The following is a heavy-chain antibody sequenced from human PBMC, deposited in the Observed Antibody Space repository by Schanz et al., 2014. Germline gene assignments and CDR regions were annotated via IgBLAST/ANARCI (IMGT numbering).Heavy chain of an antibody. CDR3: ARGYGDSPTDF. Sequence: QVHLVQSGAEVKKPGASVKVSCKASGYTFTSHGISWVRQAPGQGPEFMGWISTFRNEDTNSAQRFQGRLTMTTDTSTSTAYMELSSLRSEDTAVYYCARGYGDSPTDFWGQGTLVTVSS. J-gene: IGHJ4*02. D-gene: IGHD4-17*01. CDR1: GYTFTSHG. CDR2: ISTFRNEDT. V-gene: IGHV1-18*01.